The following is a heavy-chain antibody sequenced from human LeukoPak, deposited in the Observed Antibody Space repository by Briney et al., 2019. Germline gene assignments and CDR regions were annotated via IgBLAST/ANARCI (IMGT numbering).Heavy chain of an antibody. Sequence: GGSLRLSCAASGFTFSGSTMHWVRQASGKGLEWVGRVGNKASSYATAYAASVKGRFTISRDDSKNTAYLQMNSLKTEDTAAYYCTRSLNWIREYWGQGTLVTVSS. CDR3: TRSLNWIREY. J-gene: IGHJ4*02. V-gene: IGHV3-73*01. CDR1: GFTFSGST. D-gene: IGHD1-20*01. CDR2: VGNKASSYAT.